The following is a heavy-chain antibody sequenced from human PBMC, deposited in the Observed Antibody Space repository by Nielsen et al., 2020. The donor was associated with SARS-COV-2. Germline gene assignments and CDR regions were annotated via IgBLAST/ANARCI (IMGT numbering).Heavy chain of an antibody. D-gene: IGHD6-19*01. V-gene: IGHV4-34*01. CDR2: INHSGST. CDR1: GGSFSGYY. J-gene: IGHJ4*02. Sequence: SETLSLTCAVYGGSFSGYYWSWIRQPPGKGLEWIGEINHSGSTNYNPSLKSRVTISVDTSKNQFSLKLSSVTAADTAVYYCARRSSGWYPFGYWGQGTLVTVFS. CDR3: ARRSSGWYPFGY.